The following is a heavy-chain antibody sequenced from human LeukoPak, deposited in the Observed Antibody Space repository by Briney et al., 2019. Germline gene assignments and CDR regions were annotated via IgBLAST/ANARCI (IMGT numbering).Heavy chain of an antibody. CDR1: GGSFSGYY. D-gene: IGHD6-13*01. CDR3: ARAYGSRQH. Sequence: PSETLSLTCAVYGGSFSGYYWSWIRQAPGKGLEWIGEFNHNGSTNYNPPLKSRVTISVDTSKNQFSLKLRSVTAADTAVYNCARAYGSRQHWGQGTLVTVSS. V-gene: IGHV4-34*01. CDR2: FNHNGST. J-gene: IGHJ1*01.